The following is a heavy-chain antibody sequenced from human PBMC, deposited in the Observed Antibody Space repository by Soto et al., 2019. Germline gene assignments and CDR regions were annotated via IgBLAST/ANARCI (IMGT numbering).Heavy chain of an antibody. Sequence: GGSLRLSCAASGFTFSSYAMHWVRQAPGKGLEWVAVISYDGSNKYYADSVKGRFTISRDNSKNTLYLQMNSLRAEDTAVYYCARSGLKYSYAQGGQDYWGQGTLVTVSS. CDR2: ISYDGSNK. D-gene: IGHD5-18*01. V-gene: IGHV3-30-3*01. CDR1: GFTFSSYA. CDR3: ARSGLKYSYAQGGQDY. J-gene: IGHJ4*02.